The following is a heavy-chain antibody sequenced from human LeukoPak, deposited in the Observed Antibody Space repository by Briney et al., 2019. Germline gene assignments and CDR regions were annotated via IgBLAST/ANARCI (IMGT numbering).Heavy chain of an antibody. Sequence: GGSLRLSCAASGFTFSSYWMHWVRQAPGKGLVWVSRINSDGSSTSYADSVKGRFTISRDNAKNTLYLQMNSLRAEDTAVYYCARDGGGDYYYYYMDVWGKGTTVTVSS. J-gene: IGHJ6*03. CDR1: GFTFSSYW. V-gene: IGHV3-74*01. CDR3: ARDGGGDYYYYYMDV. D-gene: IGHD3-16*01. CDR2: INSDGSST.